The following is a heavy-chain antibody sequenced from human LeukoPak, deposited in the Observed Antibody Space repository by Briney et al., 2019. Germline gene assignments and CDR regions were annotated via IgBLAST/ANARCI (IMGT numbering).Heavy chain of an antibody. V-gene: IGHV1-18*01. CDR3: ARGPRLRYYYYMDV. D-gene: IGHD2-21*02. CDR2: ISAYNGNT. J-gene: IGHJ6*03. Sequence: ASVKVSCKASGYTFTSYGISWVRQAPGQGLEWMGWISAYNGNTNYAQKLQGRVTMTTDTPTSTAYMELRSLRSDDTAVYYCARGPRLRYYYYMDVWGKGTTVTVSS. CDR1: GYTFTSYG.